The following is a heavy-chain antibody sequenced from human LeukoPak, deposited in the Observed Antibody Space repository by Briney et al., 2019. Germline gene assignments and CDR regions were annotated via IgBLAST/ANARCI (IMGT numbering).Heavy chain of an antibody. CDR1: GFTFSSYS. D-gene: IGHD3-22*01. CDR3: ARGRGYYGSSGYYYGGDY. J-gene: IGHJ4*02. CDR2: ISSDSVYI. Sequence: GGSLRLSCAASGFTFSSYSMNWVRQAPGKGLEWVSSISSDSVYIYYADSVKGRFTISRDNAKNSLYLQIISLRTEDTAVYYCARGRGYYGSSGYYYGGDYWGQGTLVTVSS. V-gene: IGHV3-21*01.